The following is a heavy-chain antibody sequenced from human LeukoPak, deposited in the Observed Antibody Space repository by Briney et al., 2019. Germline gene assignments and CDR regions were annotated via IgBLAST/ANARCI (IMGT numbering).Heavy chain of an antibody. CDR2: ISRESRTI. J-gene: IGHJ4*02. CDR3: ATYKHQLRTVYFDY. D-gene: IGHD1-1*01. V-gene: IGHV3-21*01. CDR1: GFTFSSYS. Sequence: GGSLRLSCVGSGFTFSSYSLNWVRQAPGKGLEWVSVISRESRTIFYADSVKGRFTISRDNAKNSLYLQMNSLRAEDTAVYYCATYKHQLRTVYFDYWGQGTLVTVSS.